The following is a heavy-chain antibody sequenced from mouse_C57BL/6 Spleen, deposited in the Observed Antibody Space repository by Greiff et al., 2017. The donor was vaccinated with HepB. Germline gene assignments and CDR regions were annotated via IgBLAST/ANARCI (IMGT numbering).Heavy chain of an antibody. CDR2: IYPGDGDT. V-gene: IGHV1-80*01. Sequence: VQLQQSGAELVKPGASVKISCKASGYAFSSYWMNWVKQRPGKGLEWIGQIYPGDGDTNYNGKVKGKATLTADKSSSTAYMQLSSRTSEDSAVYFCASPVVATGDWYFDVWGTGTTVTVSS. CDR1: GYAFSSYW. CDR3: ASPVVATGDWYFDV. J-gene: IGHJ1*03. D-gene: IGHD1-1*01.